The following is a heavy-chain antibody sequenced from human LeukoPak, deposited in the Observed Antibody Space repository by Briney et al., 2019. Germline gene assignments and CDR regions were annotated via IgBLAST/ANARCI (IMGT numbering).Heavy chain of an antibody. CDR3: ARLIVGASNWFDP. Sequence: SETLSLTCTVSGGSISSSSYYWGWIRQPPGKGLEWIGSIYYSGSTYYNPSLKSRVTISVDTSKNQFSLKLSSVTAADTAVYYCARLIVGASNWFDPWGQGTLVTVSS. J-gene: IGHJ5*02. V-gene: IGHV4-39*01. CDR1: GGSISSSSYY. D-gene: IGHD1-26*01. CDR2: IYYSGST.